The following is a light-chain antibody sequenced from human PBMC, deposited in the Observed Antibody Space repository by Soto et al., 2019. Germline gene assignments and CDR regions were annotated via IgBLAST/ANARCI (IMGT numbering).Light chain of an antibody. CDR3: QQSYSTHQYT. J-gene: IGKJ2*01. Sequence: DLQMTQSPSSLSASVGDRVTITCRASQSISSYLNWYQQKPGKAPKLLIYAASSLQSGVPSRFSGSGSGTDFTLTISSLQPEDFATYYCQQSYSTHQYTFGQGTKLEIK. CDR2: AAS. V-gene: IGKV1-39*01. CDR1: QSISSY.